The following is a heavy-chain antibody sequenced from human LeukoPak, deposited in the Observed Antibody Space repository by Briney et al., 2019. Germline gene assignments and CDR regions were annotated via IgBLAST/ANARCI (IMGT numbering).Heavy chain of an antibody. Sequence: ASVKVSCKASGGTFSSYAISWVRQAPGQGLEWMGRIIPILGIANYAQKFQGRVTITADKSTSTAYMELSSLRSEDTAVYYYARDRQVVGASNWFDPWGQGTLVTVSS. CDR3: ARDRQVVGASNWFDP. CDR1: GGTFSSYA. D-gene: IGHD1-26*01. J-gene: IGHJ5*02. CDR2: IIPILGIA. V-gene: IGHV1-69*04.